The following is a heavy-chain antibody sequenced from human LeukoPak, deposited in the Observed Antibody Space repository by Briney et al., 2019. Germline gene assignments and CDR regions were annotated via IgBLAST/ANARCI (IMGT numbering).Heavy chain of an antibody. CDR2: ISYDGSNK. D-gene: IGHD2-2*01. V-gene: IGHV3-30*04. CDR1: GFTFSSYA. CDR3: ARELRPSSILDLAPDY. Sequence: GGSLRLSCAASGFTFSSYAMHWVRQAPGKGLERVAVISYDGSNKYYADSVNGRFTISRDNSKNTLYLQMNSLRAEDTAVYYCARELRPSSILDLAPDYWGKGTLVTVSS. J-gene: IGHJ4*02.